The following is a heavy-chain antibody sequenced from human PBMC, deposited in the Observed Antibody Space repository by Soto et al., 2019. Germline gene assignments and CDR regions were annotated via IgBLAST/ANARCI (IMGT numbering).Heavy chain of an antibody. Sequence: VASVKVSCKASGYTFTSYGISWVRQALGQGLEWMGWISAYNGNTNYAQKLQGRVTMTTDTSTSTAYMELRSLRSDDTAVYYCARSFKGQWELPFDYWGQGTLVTVSS. CDR3: ARSFKGQWELPFDY. CDR1: GYTFTSYG. CDR2: ISAYNGNT. V-gene: IGHV1-18*01. D-gene: IGHD1-26*01. J-gene: IGHJ4*02.